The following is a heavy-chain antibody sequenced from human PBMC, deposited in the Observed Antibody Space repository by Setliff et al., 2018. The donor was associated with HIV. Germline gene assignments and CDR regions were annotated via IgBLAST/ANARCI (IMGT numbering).Heavy chain of an antibody. CDR1: GGTFSSYA. J-gene: IGHJ5*02. Sequence: SVKVSCKASGGTFSSYAISWVRQAPGQGLEWMGGIIPIFGTANYAQKFQGRVTITTDESTSTAYMELSSLRSEDTAVYYCARDDPNTYYNFWSGWTGWFDPWGQGTLVTVSS. CDR2: IIPIFGTA. V-gene: IGHV1-69*05. CDR3: ARDDPNTYYNFWSGWTGWFDP. D-gene: IGHD3-3*01.